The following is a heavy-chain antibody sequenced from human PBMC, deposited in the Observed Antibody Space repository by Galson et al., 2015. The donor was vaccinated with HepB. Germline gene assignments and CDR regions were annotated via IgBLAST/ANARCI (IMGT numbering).Heavy chain of an antibody. D-gene: IGHD4-23*01. CDR1: GFTFSSYS. Sequence: SLRLSCAASGFTFSSYSMNWVRQAPGKGLEWVSYISSSSSTIYYADSVKGRFTISRDNAKNSLFLQMNSLRAEDTAVYYCARVGGLPVVTPFDYWGRGTLVAVSS. J-gene: IGHJ4*02. CDR3: ARVGGLPVVTPFDY. CDR2: ISSSSSTI. V-gene: IGHV3-48*01.